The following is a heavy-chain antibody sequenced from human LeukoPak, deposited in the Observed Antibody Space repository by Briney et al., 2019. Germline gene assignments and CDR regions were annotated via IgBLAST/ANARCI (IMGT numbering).Heavy chain of an antibody. CDR2: IYYSGST. D-gene: IGHD5-24*01. V-gene: IGHV4-39*07. CDR3: ARGLATNIFDY. CDR1: GGSISSSSYY. J-gene: IGHJ4*02. Sequence: SETLSLTCTVSGGSISSSSYYWDWIRQPPGKGLEWIGNIYYSGSTYYNPSLKSRVTISVDTSKNQFSLKLSSVTAADTAVYYCARGLATNIFDYWGQGTLVTVSS.